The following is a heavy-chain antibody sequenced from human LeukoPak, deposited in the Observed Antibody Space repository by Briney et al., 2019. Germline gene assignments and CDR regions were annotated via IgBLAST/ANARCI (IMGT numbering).Heavy chain of an antibody. CDR1: GFTFSSYG. CDR3: ARDYDYEDGGGFDH. Sequence: GSLRLSCAASGFTFSSYGMHWVRQAPGKGLEWVAVISYDGSNKYYADSVKGRFTISRDNSKNTLYLQMNSLRAEDTAVYYCARDYDYEDGGGFDHWGQGTLVTVSS. J-gene: IGHJ4*02. V-gene: IGHV3-30*03. CDR2: ISYDGSNK. D-gene: IGHD3-22*01.